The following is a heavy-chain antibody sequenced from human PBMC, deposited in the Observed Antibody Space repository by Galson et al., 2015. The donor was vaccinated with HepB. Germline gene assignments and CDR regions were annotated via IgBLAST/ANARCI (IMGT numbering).Heavy chain of an antibody. J-gene: IGHJ4*02. D-gene: IGHD6-19*01. CDR3: TRLGDFSGYSSS. Sequence: SLRLSCAASGFTFSGSAIHWVRQASGKGLEWAGRIRSKASNYATAYAAALKGRFTISRDDSKNTAYLHMIGLKTEDTAVYYCTRLGDFSGYSSSWGQGTLVTVSS. V-gene: IGHV3-73*01. CDR2: IRSKASNYAT. CDR1: GFTFSGSA.